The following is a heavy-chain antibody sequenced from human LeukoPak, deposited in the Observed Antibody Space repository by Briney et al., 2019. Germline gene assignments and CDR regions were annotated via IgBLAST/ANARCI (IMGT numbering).Heavy chain of an antibody. CDR3: AKEAHYPHMGTYLITIDS. D-gene: IGHD3-16*01. V-gene: IGHV3-7*03. CDR2: IKHDGSEK. J-gene: IGHJ4*02. CDR1: GFTFSSYW. Sequence: GGSLRLSCAASGFTFSSYWMSWVRQAPGKGLEWVANIKHDGSEKYYVDSVKGRFTISRDNAKDSLYLQMNSLRAEDTALYYCAKEAHYPHMGTYLITIDSWGQGTLVTVSS.